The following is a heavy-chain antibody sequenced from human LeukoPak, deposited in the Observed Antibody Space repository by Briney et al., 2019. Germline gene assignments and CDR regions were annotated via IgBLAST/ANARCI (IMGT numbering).Heavy chain of an antibody. CDR1: GYTFTSYA. V-gene: IGHV1-3*01. D-gene: IGHD3-10*01. CDR3: ARDGKDYYGSGSYYAPFDY. J-gene: IGHJ4*02. CDR2: INAGNGNT. Sequence: GASVKVSCKASGYTFTSYAMHWVRQAPGQRLEWMGWINAGNGNTKYSQKFQGRVTMTTDTSTSTAYMELRSLRSDDTAVYYCARDGKDYYGSGSYYAPFDYWGQGTLVTVSS.